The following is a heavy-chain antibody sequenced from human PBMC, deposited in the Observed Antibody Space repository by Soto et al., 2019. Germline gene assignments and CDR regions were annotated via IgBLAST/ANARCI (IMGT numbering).Heavy chain of an antibody. D-gene: IGHD3-22*01. V-gene: IGHV1-69*13. CDR2: IIPIFGTA. CDR1: GGTFSSYA. Sequence: SVKVSCKTSGGTFSSYAISWVRQAPGQGLEWMGGIIPIFGTANYAQKFQGRVTITADESTSTAYMELSSLRSEDTAVYYCARFLVVTPVLSAFDIWGQGTMVTVSS. CDR3: ARFLVVTPVLSAFDI. J-gene: IGHJ3*02.